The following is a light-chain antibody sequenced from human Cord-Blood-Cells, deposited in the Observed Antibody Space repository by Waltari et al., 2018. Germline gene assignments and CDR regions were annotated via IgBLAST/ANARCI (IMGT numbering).Light chain of an antibody. CDR1: SLRSYY. CDR3: NSRDSSGNRV. V-gene: IGLV3-19*01. J-gene: IGLJ3*02. Sequence: SSELTQDPAVSVALGQTVRITCQGDSLRSYYASWYQQKPGQAPVLVIYGKNNRPSGIPDRFSVSSSGNTASLTITGAQAEDEADYYCNSRDSSGNRVFGGGTKRTVL. CDR2: GKN.